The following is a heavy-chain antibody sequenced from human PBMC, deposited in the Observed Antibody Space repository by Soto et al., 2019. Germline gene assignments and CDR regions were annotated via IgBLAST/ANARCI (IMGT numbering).Heavy chain of an antibody. D-gene: IGHD5-12*01. CDR2: INAGNGNT. J-gene: IGHJ4*02. Sequence: ASVKVACKASGYTFTSYAMHWVRQAPGQRLEWMGWINAGNGNTKYSQKFQGRVTITRDTSASTAYMELSSLRSEDTAVYYCARQWLRPYYFDYWGQGTLVTVSP. V-gene: IGHV1-3*01. CDR3: ARQWLRPYYFDY. CDR1: GYTFTSYA.